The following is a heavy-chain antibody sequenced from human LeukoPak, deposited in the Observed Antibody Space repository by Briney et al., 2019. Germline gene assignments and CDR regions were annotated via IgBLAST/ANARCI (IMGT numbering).Heavy chain of an antibody. V-gene: IGHV3-23*01. CDR1: GFTFSNYA. J-gene: IGHJ5*02. Sequence: PGGSLRLSCAASGFTFSNYALSWVRQAPGKGLEWVSGISGSGDITYYADSVKGRFTISRDNSKHSLHLQMNSLRGEDTALYYCAKAPYSSNWYPNWFDPWGQGTLVTVSS. D-gene: IGHD6-13*01. CDR2: ISGSGDIT. CDR3: AKAPYSSNWYPNWFDP.